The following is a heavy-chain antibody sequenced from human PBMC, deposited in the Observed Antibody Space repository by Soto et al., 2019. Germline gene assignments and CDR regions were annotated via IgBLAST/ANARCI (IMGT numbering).Heavy chain of an antibody. D-gene: IGHD6-6*01. Sequence: SETLSLTCAVYGGSFSGYYWSWIRQPPGKGLEWIGEINHSGSTNYNPSLKSRVTISVDTSKNQFSLKLSSVTAADTAVYYCARARGDLPGSSDYYYMDVWGKGTTVTVSS. J-gene: IGHJ6*03. CDR1: GGSFSGYY. V-gene: IGHV4-34*01. CDR3: ARARGDLPGSSDYYYMDV. CDR2: INHSGST.